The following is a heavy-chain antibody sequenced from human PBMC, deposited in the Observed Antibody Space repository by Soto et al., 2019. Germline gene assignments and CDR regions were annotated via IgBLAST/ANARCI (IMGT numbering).Heavy chain of an antibody. CDR1: GFSFTSYW. CDR2: IYPDDSDI. D-gene: IGHD3-10*01. J-gene: IGHJ4*02. Sequence: GESLKISCKGSGFSFTSYWIAWVRQMPGNGLEWMGIIYPDDSDIRYSPSFQGQVTFSADKSIDTAYLQWSSLKASDTAMYYCARQLLGSGSFYFDYWGQGTQVTVSS. CDR3: ARQLLGSGSFYFDY. V-gene: IGHV5-51*01.